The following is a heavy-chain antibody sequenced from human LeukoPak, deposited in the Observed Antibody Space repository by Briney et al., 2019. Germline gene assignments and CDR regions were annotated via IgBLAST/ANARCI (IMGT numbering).Heavy chain of an antibody. D-gene: IGHD4-23*01. V-gene: IGHV3-7*01. Sequence: GGSLRLSCVAAGFTPSSYWMSWVRQAPEKGLGCVANIKEDGGEKYYVGSVKARFTLYTDTAKNSLYMQMNSLRAEDTAVYHCARTFPPPGGSWGHGTPVTASS. CDR2: IKEDGGEK. J-gene: IGHJ5*01. CDR3: ARTFPPPGGS. CDR1: GFTPSSYW.